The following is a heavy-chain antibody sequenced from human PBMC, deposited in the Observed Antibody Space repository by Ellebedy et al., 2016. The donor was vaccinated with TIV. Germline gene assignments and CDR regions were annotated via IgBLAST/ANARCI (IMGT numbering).Heavy chain of an antibody. CDR2: ISAYSGNT. V-gene: IGHV1-18*01. CDR3: ARDYGSGNYNFDC. J-gene: IGHJ4*02. Sequence: AASVKVSCKASGYTFTSYDINWARQATGQGLEWMGWISAYSGNTNYAQKLQGRVTMTTDTSTSTAYVDLRSLRSDDTAVYYCARDYGSGNYNFDCWGQGTLVTVSS. CDR1: GYTFTSYD. D-gene: IGHD3-10*01.